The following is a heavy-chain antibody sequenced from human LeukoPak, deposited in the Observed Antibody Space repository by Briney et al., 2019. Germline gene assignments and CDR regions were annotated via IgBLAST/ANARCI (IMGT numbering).Heavy chain of an antibody. D-gene: IGHD2-2*01. CDR2: IYYSGST. CDR1: GGSISSYY. J-gene: IGHJ4*02. V-gene: IGHV4-59*01. Sequence: SETLSLTCTVSGGSISSYYWSWIRQPPGKGLEWIGYIYYSGSTNYNPSLKSRVTISVDTSKNQFSLKLSSVTAADTAVYYCARGEKDIVVVPAAAALDYWGQGTLVTVSS. CDR3: ARGEKDIVVVPAAAALDY.